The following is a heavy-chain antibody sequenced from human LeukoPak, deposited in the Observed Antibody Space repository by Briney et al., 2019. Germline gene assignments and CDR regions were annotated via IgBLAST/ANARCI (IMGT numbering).Heavy chain of an antibody. V-gene: IGHV1-69*13. CDR1: GRTFSSCA. CDR3: ASDSSSWSFDY. CDR2: IIPIFGTA. Sequence: SVKVSCKASGRTFSSCAISWVRQAPGQGLEWMGGIIPIFGTANYAQRFQGRVTITADESTSTAYMELSSLRSEDTAVYYCASDSSSWSFDYWGQGTLVTVSS. J-gene: IGHJ4*02. D-gene: IGHD6-13*01.